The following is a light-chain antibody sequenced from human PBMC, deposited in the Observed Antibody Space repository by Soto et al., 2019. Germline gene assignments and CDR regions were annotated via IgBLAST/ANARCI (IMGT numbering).Light chain of an antibody. V-gene: IGLV2-8*01. CDR3: SSYAGSNNYV. Sequence: QSALTQPPSASGSPGQSLTISCTGTSSDVGAYNYVSWYQQHPGKAPKLMIYEVSERPSGVPDRFSGSKSGNTASLTVSGLLAEDEADYYCSSYAGSNNYVFGTGTKATV. CDR2: EVS. J-gene: IGLJ1*01. CDR1: SSDVGAYNY.